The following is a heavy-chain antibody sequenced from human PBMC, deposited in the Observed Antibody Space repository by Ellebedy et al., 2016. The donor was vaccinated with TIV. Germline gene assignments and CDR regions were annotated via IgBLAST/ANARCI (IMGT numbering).Heavy chain of an antibody. J-gene: IGHJ4*02. CDR1: GGSVSGHF. CDR2: IDYTGST. Sequence: MPSETLSLTCTVSGGSVSGHFWNRIRQPPGKGLEWIGYIDYTGSTHYSPSLKGRVIMSIDTSRNQFSLSLTSVTGADTDIYYCARTVSSSWYTVHFNLWGQGTLVTGSS. V-gene: IGHV4-59*02. CDR3: ARTVSSSWYTVHFNL. D-gene: IGHD2-2*02.